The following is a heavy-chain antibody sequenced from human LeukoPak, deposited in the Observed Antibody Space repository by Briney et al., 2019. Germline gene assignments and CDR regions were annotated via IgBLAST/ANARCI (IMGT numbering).Heavy chain of an antibody. CDR3: ARVGYIDEGIDY. D-gene: IGHD5-24*01. Sequence: GGSLRLSCAASGFTFSSYGMHWVRQAPGKGLEWVAIMWYDGSNKYYTDSVKGRFTISRDNSKNTLYLQMNSLRVEDTAVYYCARVGYIDEGIDYWGQGTLVTVSS. CDR1: GFTFSSYG. V-gene: IGHV3-33*01. J-gene: IGHJ4*02. CDR2: MWYDGSNK.